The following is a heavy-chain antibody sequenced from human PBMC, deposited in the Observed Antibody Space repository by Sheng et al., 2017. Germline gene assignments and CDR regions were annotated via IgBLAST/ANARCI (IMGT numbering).Heavy chain of an antibody. CDR1: GFTFSYHE. CDR2: ISPSGNNM. Sequence: EVQLVESGGGLVQPGGSLRLSCAASGFTFSYHEMNWVRQAPGKGLDWVSYISPSGNNMFYADSVKGRFTISRDNAKNSLYLQMNSLRAEDTAIYYCARDWVTGDAFDVWGQGTMVTVSS. CDR3: ARDWVTGDAFDV. V-gene: IGHV3-48*03. J-gene: IGHJ3*01. D-gene: IGHD2-21*02.